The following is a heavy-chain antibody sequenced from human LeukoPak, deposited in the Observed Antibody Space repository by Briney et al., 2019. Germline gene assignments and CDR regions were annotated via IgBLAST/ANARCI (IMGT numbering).Heavy chain of an antibody. CDR2: ISSSSSYI. J-gene: IGHJ3*02. CDR3: ARDPYSSGWSPDAFDI. D-gene: IGHD6-19*01. V-gene: IGHV3-21*01. CDR1: GFTFSSYS. Sequence: PGGSLRLSCAASGFTFSSYSMNWVRQAPGKGLEWVSSISSSSSYIYYADSVKGRFTISRDNAKNSLYLQMNSLRAEDTAVYYCARDPYSSGWSPDAFDIWGQGTMVTVSS.